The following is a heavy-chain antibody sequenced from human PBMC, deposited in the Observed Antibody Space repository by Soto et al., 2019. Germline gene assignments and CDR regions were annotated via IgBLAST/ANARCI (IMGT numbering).Heavy chain of an antibody. CDR1: GFTFSSYG. CDR3: AKPLYIGSDYDILTGYGGDAFDI. J-gene: IGHJ3*02. Sequence: GSLRLSCAASGFTFSSYGMHWVRQAPGKGLEWVAVISYDGSNKYYADSVKGRFTISRDNSKNTLYLQMNSLRAEDTAVYYCAKPLYIGSDYDILTGYGGDAFDIWGQGTMVTVSS. CDR2: ISYDGSNK. D-gene: IGHD3-9*01. V-gene: IGHV3-30*18.